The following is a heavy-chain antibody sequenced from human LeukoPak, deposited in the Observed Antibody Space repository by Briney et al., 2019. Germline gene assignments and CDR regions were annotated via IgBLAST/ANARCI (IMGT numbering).Heavy chain of an antibody. J-gene: IGHJ4*02. CDR2: IYHSGST. V-gene: IGHV4-30-2*01. D-gene: IGHD2-2*01. CDR3: ARELVPAAYFDY. Sequence: SETLSLTCTVSGGSISSGGYYWSWIRQPPGKGLEWIGYIYHSGSTYYNPSLKSRVTISVDMSKNQFSLKLSSVTAADTAVYYCARELVPAAYFDYWGQGTLVTVSS. CDR1: GGSISSGGYY.